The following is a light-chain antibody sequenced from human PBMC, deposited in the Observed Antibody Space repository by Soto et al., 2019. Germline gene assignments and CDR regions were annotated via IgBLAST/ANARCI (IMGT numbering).Light chain of an antibody. Sequence: EIVLTQSPCTLSLSPGERATLSCRASQSVSSSYLAWYQQKPGQAPRLLIYGASSRATGIPDRFSGSGSGTDFTLTISRLEPEDFAVSYCQQYGSSPRTFGQGTQVDIK. CDR2: GAS. V-gene: IGKV3-20*01. J-gene: IGKJ1*01. CDR1: QSVSSSY. CDR3: QQYGSSPRT.